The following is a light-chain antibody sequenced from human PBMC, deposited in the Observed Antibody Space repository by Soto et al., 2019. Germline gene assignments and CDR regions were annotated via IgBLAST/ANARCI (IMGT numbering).Light chain of an antibody. CDR3: QSYDSSLSGWV. J-gene: IGLJ3*02. V-gene: IGLV1-40*01. Sequence: QLVLTQPPSVSGAPGQRVTISCTGSTSNIGAIYDVHWYQQLPGTAPKLLIYGNSNRPSGVPERFSGSKSGTSASLAITGLRAEDEADYYCQSYDSSLSGWVFGGGTKLTVL. CDR2: GNS. CDR1: TSNIGAIYD.